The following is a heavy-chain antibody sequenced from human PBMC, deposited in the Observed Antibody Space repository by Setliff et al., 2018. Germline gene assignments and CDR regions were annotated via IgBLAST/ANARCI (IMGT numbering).Heavy chain of an antibody. D-gene: IGHD6-13*01. CDR2: INNYNFNT. Sequence: ASVKVSCKASGYTFTSYYMYWVRQVPGQGLEWMGWINNYNFNTQYAQKFQGRVTMTSDTSTSTVYLDLSGLTSEDTAVYYCGRAGVAAADRKGLLDHWGQGTLVTVSS. CDR1: GYTFTSYY. J-gene: IGHJ4*02. CDR3: GRAGVAAADRKGLLDH. V-gene: IGHV1-46*01.